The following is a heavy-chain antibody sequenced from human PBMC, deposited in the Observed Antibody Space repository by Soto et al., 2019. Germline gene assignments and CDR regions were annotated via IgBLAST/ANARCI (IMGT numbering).Heavy chain of an antibody. Sequence: GGSLRLSCAASGFTFSSYAMSWVRQAPGKGLEWVSAISGSGGSTYYADSVKGRFAIARDNSKNTLYLQMNSLRAEDTAVYYCAKVLNHYSSGYYYYYYYGMDVWGQGTTVTVSS. CDR2: ISGSGGST. CDR1: GFTFSSYA. J-gene: IGHJ6*02. CDR3: AKVLNHYSSGYYYYYYYGMDV. V-gene: IGHV3-23*01. D-gene: IGHD3-22*01.